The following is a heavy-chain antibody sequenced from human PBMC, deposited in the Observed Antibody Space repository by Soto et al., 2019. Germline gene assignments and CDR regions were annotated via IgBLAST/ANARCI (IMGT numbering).Heavy chain of an antibody. J-gene: IGHJ4*02. Sequence: DSVKGCLKASGYPFTSYAMHLVRQAPGQSLEWMGWINAGNGNTKYSQKFQGRVTITRDTSASTAYMELSSLRSEDTAVYYCAREGPYYDSSSIDYWGQGTMVTVSS. D-gene: IGHD3-22*01. CDR3: AREGPYYDSSSIDY. V-gene: IGHV1-3*01. CDR2: INAGNGNT. CDR1: GYPFTSYA.